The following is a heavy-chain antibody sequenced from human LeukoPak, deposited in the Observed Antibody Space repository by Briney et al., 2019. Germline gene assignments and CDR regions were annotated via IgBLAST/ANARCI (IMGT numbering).Heavy chain of an antibody. V-gene: IGHV4-59*08. Sequence: SETLSLTCTVSGGSISSYYWSWIRQSPGKGLEWIAYIYYSGSTNYNPSLKSRVTMSVDTSKNHFSLKLTSVTAADTAVYYCARGGAPVSGTVGLFDYWGQGTLVSVSS. D-gene: IGHD6-19*01. CDR2: IYYSGST. CDR3: ARGGAPVSGTVGLFDY. CDR1: GGSISSYY. J-gene: IGHJ4*02.